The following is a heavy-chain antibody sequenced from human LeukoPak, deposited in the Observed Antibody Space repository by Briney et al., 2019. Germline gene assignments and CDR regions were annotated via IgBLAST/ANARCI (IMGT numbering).Heavy chain of an antibody. D-gene: IGHD3-10*01. V-gene: IGHV1-18*04. CDR1: GYTFTSYG. CDR2: ISAYNGNT. J-gene: IGHJ6*04. CDR3: ATSYGSGSYYTQSYYYYGMDV. Sequence: ASAKVSCKAPGYTFTSYGISWVRQAPAEGHEWMGWISAYNGNTNYAQKLQGRVTMTTDTSTSTAYMELRSLRSDDAAVYYCATSYGSGSYYTQSYYYYGMDVWGKGTTVTVSS.